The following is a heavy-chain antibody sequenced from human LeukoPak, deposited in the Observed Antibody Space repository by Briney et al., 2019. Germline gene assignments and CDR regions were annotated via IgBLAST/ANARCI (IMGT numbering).Heavy chain of an antibody. CDR3: ARAGAYCGGDCYSGDYFDY. Sequence: ASVKVSCKASGYTFTSYGISWVRQAPGQGLEWMGWISAYNGNTNYAQKLQGRVTMTTDTSTSTAYMELSSLRSEDTAVYYCARAGAYCGGDCYSGDYFDYWGQGTLVTVSS. CDR2: ISAYNGNT. D-gene: IGHD2-21*02. CDR1: GYTFTSYG. J-gene: IGHJ4*02. V-gene: IGHV1-18*01.